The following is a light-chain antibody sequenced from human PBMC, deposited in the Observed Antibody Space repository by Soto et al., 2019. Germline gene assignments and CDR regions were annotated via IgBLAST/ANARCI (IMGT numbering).Light chain of an antibody. Sequence: QAVVTQEPSLTVSPGSTVTLNCGSSTVAVTSANYPYWFQKKPGQAPRRRIYYTTNKQCWTRARFSGSHLGGKAALTPSGGHTHDDAAYCCLPSYSGSNWVFCGGTQLTVL. J-gene: IGLJ3*02. CDR1: TVAVTSANY. V-gene: IGLV7-46*01. CDR3: LPSYSGSNWV. CDR2: YTT.